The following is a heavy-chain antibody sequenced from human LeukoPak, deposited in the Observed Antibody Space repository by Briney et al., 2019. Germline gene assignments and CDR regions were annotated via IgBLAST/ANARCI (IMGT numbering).Heavy chain of an antibody. CDR1: GYTLTELS. CDR3: ATRILDAFDI. Sequence: ASVKGSCKVSGYTLTELSMHWVRQDPGKGLEWMGGFDPEDGETIYAQKFQGRVTMTEDTSTDTAYMELSSLRSEDTAVYYCATRILDAFDIWGQGTMVTVSS. J-gene: IGHJ3*02. D-gene: IGHD5-18*01. V-gene: IGHV1-24*01. CDR2: FDPEDGET.